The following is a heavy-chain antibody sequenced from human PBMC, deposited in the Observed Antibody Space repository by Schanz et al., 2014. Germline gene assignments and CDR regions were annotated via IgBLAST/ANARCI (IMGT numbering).Heavy chain of an antibody. J-gene: IGHJ4*02. D-gene: IGHD3-16*01. CDR3: ARDLAFGGVYDRHSDS. V-gene: IGHV3-30*02. CDR1: GFTFRTYG. CDR2: RRYDGSKI. Sequence: QVHLVESGGGVVQPGGSLRLSCAASGFTFRTYGMHWVRQAPGKGMEWVAFRRYDGSKIYYTDSVKGRFAISRDNPKNTMSLQMNSLRVEDTAVYYCARDLAFGGVYDRHSDSWGQGTLVTVSS.